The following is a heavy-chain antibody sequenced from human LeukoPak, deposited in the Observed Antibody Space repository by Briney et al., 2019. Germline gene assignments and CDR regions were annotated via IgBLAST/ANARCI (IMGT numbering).Heavy chain of an antibody. CDR2: INPSGGST. V-gene: IGHV1-46*03. CDR3: VITMIVVAGSDY. D-gene: IGHD3-22*01. CDR1: GYTFTSYY. Sequence: ASVKVSCKASGYTFTSYYMHWVRQAPGQGLEWMGIINPSGGSTSYAQKFQGRVTMTRDTSMSTVYMELSSLRSEDTAVYYCVITMIVVAGSDYWGQGTLVTVSS. J-gene: IGHJ4*02.